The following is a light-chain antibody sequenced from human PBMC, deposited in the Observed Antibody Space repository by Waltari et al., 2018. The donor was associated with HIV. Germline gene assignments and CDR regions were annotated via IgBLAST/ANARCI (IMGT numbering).Light chain of an antibody. J-gene: IGLJ1*01. V-gene: IGLV3-1*01. Sequence: SYELTQPPSVSVSPGQTASITCSGDKLGDKYACWYQQKPGHSPVLVIYQDSKRPSGIPGRFSGSNSGNTATLTISGTQAMDEADYYCQAWDSSTYVFGTGTKVTVL. CDR2: QDS. CDR3: QAWDSSTYV. CDR1: KLGDKY.